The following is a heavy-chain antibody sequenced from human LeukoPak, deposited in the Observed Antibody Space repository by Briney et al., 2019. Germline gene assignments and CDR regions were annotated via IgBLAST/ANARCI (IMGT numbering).Heavy chain of an antibody. D-gene: IGHD5-18*01. CDR3: ARQMDTAMVTGHYYYYMDV. CDR2: IYYSGST. J-gene: IGHJ6*03. CDR1: GGSISSYY. Sequence: SETLSLTCTVSGGSISSYYWSWIRQPPGKGLEWIGYIYYSGSTNYNPSLKSRVTISVDTSKNQFSLKLSSVTAADTAVYYCARQMDTAMVTGHYYYYMDVWGKGTTVTVSS. V-gene: IGHV4-59*08.